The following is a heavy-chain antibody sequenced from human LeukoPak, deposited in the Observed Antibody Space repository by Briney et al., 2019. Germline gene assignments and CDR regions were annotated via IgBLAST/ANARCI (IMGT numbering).Heavy chain of an antibody. CDR1: GGSISSYY. V-gene: IGHV4-4*07. D-gene: IGHD4-17*01. J-gene: IGHJ4*02. CDR2: IYTSGST. Sequence: SETLSLTCTVSGGSISSYYWSWIRQPAGKGLEWIGRIYTSGSTNYNPSLKSRVTMSVDTSKNQLSLKLSSVTAADTAVYYCARHPSWPDYGGTFDYWGQGTLVIVSS. CDR3: ARHPSWPDYGGTFDY.